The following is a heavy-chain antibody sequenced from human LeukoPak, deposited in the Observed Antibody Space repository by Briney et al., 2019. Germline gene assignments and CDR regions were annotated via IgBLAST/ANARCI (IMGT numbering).Heavy chain of an antibody. J-gene: IGHJ4*02. Sequence: GGSLRLSCAASGFTINTYAMSWVRQAPGKGLEWVAIITFDGNSKSYADSVKGRFTVSRDNSKNTLYLQISSLRTEDTAVYYCAKDLSYGSYSFDSWGQGALVTVSS. CDR2: ITFDGNSK. D-gene: IGHD3-10*01. CDR3: AKDLSYGSYSFDS. V-gene: IGHV3-30*18. CDR1: GFTINTYA.